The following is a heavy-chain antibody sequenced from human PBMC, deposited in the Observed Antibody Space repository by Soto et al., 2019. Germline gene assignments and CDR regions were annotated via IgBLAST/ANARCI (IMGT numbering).Heavy chain of an antibody. J-gene: IGHJ4*02. Sequence: EVQLLESGGGLVQPGGSLRLSCAASGFTFSRYAMSWVRQAPGKGLEWVSALSGSGGSTFYADSVKGRFTISRDNSKNTLYLQMTSLRAEDTAVYYCAKSTTVTRPYYFDYWGQGTLVTVSS. V-gene: IGHV3-23*01. CDR1: GFTFSRYA. CDR3: AKSTTVTRPYYFDY. CDR2: LSGSGGST. D-gene: IGHD4-17*01.